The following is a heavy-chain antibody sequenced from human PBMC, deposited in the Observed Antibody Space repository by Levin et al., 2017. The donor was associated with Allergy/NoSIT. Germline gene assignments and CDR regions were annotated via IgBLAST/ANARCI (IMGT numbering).Heavy chain of an antibody. CDR1: GFTFSDYW. Sequence: GGSLRLSCAASGFTFSDYWMSWVRQAPGKGLEWVANIKQDGSEKYYVDSVKGRFTILKDNAKSSMYLQMNSLRVEDTAVYYCARANWVFDYWGQGALVTVSS. V-gene: IGHV3-7*01. D-gene: IGHD7-27*01. J-gene: IGHJ4*02. CDR2: IKQDGSEK. CDR3: ARANWVFDY.